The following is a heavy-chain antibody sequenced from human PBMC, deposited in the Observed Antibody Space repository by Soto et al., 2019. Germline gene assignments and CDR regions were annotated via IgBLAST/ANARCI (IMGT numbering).Heavy chain of an antibody. CDR1: GFTFSSYG. J-gene: IGHJ6*03. D-gene: IGHD3-10*01. CDR2: IWYDGSNK. V-gene: IGHV3-33*01. Sequence: PGGSLRLSCAASGFTFSSYGMHWVRQAPGKGLEWVAVIWYDGSNKYYADSVKGRFTISRDNSKNTLYLQMNSLRAEDTAVYYCARDRDRKVRGVPTYYYYYYMDVWGKGTTVTVSS. CDR3: ARDRDRKVRGVPTYYYYYYMDV.